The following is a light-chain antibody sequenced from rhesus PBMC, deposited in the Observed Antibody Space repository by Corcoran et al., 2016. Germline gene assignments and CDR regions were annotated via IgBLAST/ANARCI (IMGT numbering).Light chain of an antibody. Sequence: ETVVTQSPATLSLSPGERATLSCRASQSVGSYLAWYQQQPGQAPGLLIYGASRRATGIPDRFSGSGSGTDFTRTISSLEPEDVGVYYCQQSSNLSPYSFGQGTKVEIK. CDR2: GAS. V-gene: IGKV3-24*04. CDR3: QQSSNLSPYS. CDR1: QSVGSY. J-gene: IGKJ2*01.